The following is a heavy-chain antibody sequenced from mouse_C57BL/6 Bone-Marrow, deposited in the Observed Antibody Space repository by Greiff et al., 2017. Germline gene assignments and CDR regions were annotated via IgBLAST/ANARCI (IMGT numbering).Heavy chain of an antibody. J-gene: IGHJ2*01. CDR2: LYPRSGNT. CDR3: ARSKMGTYYFDY. CDR1: GYTFTSYG. D-gene: IGHD2-3*01. Sequence: VQGVESGAELARPGASVKLSCKASGYTFTSYGISWVKQRTGQGLEWIGELYPRSGNTYYNEKFKGKATLTADKSSSTAYMELRSLTSEDSAVXFCARSKMGTYYFDYWGQGTTLTVSS. V-gene: IGHV1-81*01.